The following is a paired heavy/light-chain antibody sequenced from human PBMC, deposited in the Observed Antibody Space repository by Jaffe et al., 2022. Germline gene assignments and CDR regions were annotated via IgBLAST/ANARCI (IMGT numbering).Light chain of an antibody. CDR1: QSVSAY. V-gene: IGKV1-39*01. CDR2: VAS. Sequence: DIQMTQSPSSLSASIGDTVSITCRASQSVSAYVNWYQHKPGKAPELLIYVASTLQSGVPSRFSGSGSQTDFTLTITRLQPDDFATYYCQQSFSVPWTFGQGTKVDIK. CDR3: QQSFSVPWT. J-gene: IGKJ1*01.
Heavy chain of an antibody. CDR3: ARAGWRHPPDSWFDP. CDR2: ISYSGNT. CDR1: GDSISSNY. Sequence: QVQLQESGPGLVKPSETLSLTCTVSGDSISSNYWSWIRQPPGKGLEWIGYISYSGNTKYNPSLKSRVTISVDTSKNQFSLNLRSVTAADTAVYYCARAGWRHPPDSWFDPWGQGTLVTVSS. V-gene: IGHV4-59*01. D-gene: IGHD3-3*01. J-gene: IGHJ5*02.